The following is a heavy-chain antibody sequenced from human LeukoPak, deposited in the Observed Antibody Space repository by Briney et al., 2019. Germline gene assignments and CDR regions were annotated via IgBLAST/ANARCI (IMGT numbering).Heavy chain of an antibody. CDR3: AKDDSTSYYYFDY. CDR1: GFTFSSYW. J-gene: IGHJ4*02. Sequence: GGSLRLSCAASGFTFSSYWLHWVRQAPGKGLDWVAFIWYDGSNKYYADSVRGRFTISRDNSKNTLYLQMNSLRAEDTAIYYCAKDDSTSYYYFDYWGQGTLVTVSS. D-gene: IGHD2-2*01. CDR2: IWYDGSNK. V-gene: IGHV3-30*02.